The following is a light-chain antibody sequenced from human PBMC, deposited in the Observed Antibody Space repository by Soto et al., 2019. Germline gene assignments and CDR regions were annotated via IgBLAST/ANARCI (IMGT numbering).Light chain of an antibody. CDR2: EVT. CDR1: SGDIGGYDY. J-gene: IGLJ1*01. V-gene: IGLV2-8*01. Sequence: QSVLTQPPSASGSPGQSVTISCTGTSGDIGGYDYVSWYQQHPGKAPKLMIYEVTKRPLGVPDRFSGSKSGNTASLTVSGLQAEDEADYYCNSYTTSSTLVFGTGTKVTVL. CDR3: NSYTTSSTLV.